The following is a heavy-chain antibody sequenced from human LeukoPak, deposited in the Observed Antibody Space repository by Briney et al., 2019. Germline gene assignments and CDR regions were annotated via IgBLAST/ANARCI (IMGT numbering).Heavy chain of an antibody. CDR1: GFTFSNAW. J-gene: IGHJ4*02. V-gene: IGHV3-15*01. CDR3: AKGGGQLDNPNFDY. CDR2: IKSKTDGGTT. Sequence: GGSLRLSCAASGFTFSNAWMSWVRQAPGKGLEWVGRIKSKTDGGTTDYAAPVKGRFTSSRDNSKNTLYLQMNSLRAEDTAVYYCAKGGGQLDNPNFDYWGQGTLVTVSS. D-gene: IGHD1-1*01.